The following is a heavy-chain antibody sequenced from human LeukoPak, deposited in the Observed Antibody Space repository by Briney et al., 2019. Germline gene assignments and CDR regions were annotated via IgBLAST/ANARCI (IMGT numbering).Heavy chain of an antibody. V-gene: IGHV3-48*01. Sequence: PGGSLRLSCAASGFTFSSYSMNWVRQAPGKGLEWVSYISSSSSTIYYADSVKGRFTISRDNAKNSLYLQMNSLRAEDTAVYYCARDRWELRYAFDTWGQGTMVTVSS. D-gene: IGHD1-26*01. CDR2: ISSSSSTI. J-gene: IGHJ3*02. CDR3: ARDRWELRYAFDT. CDR1: GFTFSSYS.